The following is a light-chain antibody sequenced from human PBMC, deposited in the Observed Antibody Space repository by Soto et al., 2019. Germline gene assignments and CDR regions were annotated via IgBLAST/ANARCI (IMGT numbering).Light chain of an antibody. Sequence: QSVLTQPASVSGSPGQSITISCTGTSSDVGSYNLVSWYQQYPGKAPKLMIYEGNKRPSGVSNRFSGSKSGNTASLTISGLQAEDEADYYCCSYAGSSTYAFGTGTKLTVL. CDR1: SSDVGSYNL. V-gene: IGLV2-23*01. CDR2: EGN. CDR3: CSYAGSSTYA. J-gene: IGLJ1*01.